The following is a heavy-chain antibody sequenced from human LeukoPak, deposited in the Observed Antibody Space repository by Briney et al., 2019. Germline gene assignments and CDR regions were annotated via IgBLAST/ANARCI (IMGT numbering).Heavy chain of an antibody. J-gene: IGHJ4*02. CDR3: AREVDCGGDCYSFDY. D-gene: IGHD2-21*02. Sequence: ASVKVSCKASGYTFTSYYMHWVRQAPGQELEWMGIINPSGGSTSYAQKFQGRVTMTRDTSTSTVYMELSSLRSEDTAVYYCAREVDCGGDCYSFDYWGQGTLVTVSS. V-gene: IGHV1-46*01. CDR1: GYTFTSYY. CDR2: INPSGGST.